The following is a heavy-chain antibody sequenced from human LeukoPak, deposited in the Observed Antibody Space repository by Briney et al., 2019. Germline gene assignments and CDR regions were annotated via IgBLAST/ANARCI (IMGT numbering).Heavy chain of an antibody. CDR1: GLTFDDYA. J-gene: IGHJ4*02. CDR3: AKDWSYGGNSWKYFGS. D-gene: IGHD4-23*01. V-gene: IGHV3-9*01. Sequence: GGSLRLSCVASGLTFDDYAMHWVRQAPGKGLEWVSGISWKSDSVDYADSVKGRFTISRDNAKNSLYLQMNSLRADDTALYYCAKDWSYGGNSWKYFGSWGRGVLVTVSS. CDR2: ISWKSDSV.